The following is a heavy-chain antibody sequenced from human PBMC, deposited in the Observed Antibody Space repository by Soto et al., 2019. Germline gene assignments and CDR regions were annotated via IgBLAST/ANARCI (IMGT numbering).Heavy chain of an antibody. J-gene: IGHJ6*02. CDR3: ARGRLWFDYYYYGMDV. CDR2: INHSGST. V-gene: IGHV4-34*01. Sequence: SETLSLSCAVYGGSFSGYYWSWIRQPPGKGLEWIGEINHSGSTNYNPSLKSRVTISVDTSKNQFSLKLSSVTAADTAVYYCARGRLWFDYYYYGMDVWGQGTTVTVSS. D-gene: IGHD3-10*01. CDR1: GGSFSGYY.